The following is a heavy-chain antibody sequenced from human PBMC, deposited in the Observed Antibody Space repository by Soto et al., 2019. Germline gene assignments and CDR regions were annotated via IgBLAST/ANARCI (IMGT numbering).Heavy chain of an antibody. J-gene: IGHJ6*02. CDR2: INPSGGST. V-gene: IGHV1-46*01. Sequence: GASVKVSCKASGYTFTSYYMHWVRQAPGQGLEWMGIINPSGGSTSYAQKFQGRVTMTRDTSTSTVYMELSSLRSEDTAVYYCARSVIAARPHYYYGMDVWGQGTTVTVSS. CDR3: ARSVIAARPHYYYGMDV. D-gene: IGHD6-6*01. CDR1: GYTFTSYY.